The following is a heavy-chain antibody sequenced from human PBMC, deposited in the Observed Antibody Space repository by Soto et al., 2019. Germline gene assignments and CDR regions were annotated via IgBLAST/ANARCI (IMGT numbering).Heavy chain of an antibody. V-gene: IGHV1-3*01. Sequence: GASVKVSCKASGYTFTSYAMHWVRQAPGQRLEWMGWINAGNGNTNYAQKLQGRVTMTTDTSTSTAYMELRSLRSDDTAVYYCARSLGLYYDYQRELDYWGQGTLVTVSS. CDR2: INAGNGNT. J-gene: IGHJ4*02. CDR1: GYTFTSYA. CDR3: ARSLGLYYDYQRELDY. D-gene: IGHD3-16*01.